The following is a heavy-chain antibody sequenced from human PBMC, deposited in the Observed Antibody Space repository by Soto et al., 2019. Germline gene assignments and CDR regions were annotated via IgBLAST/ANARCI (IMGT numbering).Heavy chain of an antibody. CDR3: ARGLIYDSSGYYFDY. Sequence: ASVKVSCKASGYTFTGYYMHWVRQAPGQGLEWMGMINPNGGGTNYAQKFQGRVTMTRDTSTSTVYMELSSLRSEDTAVYYCARGLIYDSSGYYFDYWGQGTLVTVSS. CDR1: GYTFTGYY. J-gene: IGHJ4*02. V-gene: IGHV1-46*01. CDR2: INPNGGGT. D-gene: IGHD3-22*01.